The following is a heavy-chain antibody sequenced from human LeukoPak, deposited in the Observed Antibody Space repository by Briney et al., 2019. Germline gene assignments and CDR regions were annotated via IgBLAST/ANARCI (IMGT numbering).Heavy chain of an antibody. CDR2: IHYSGST. D-gene: IGHD3-10*01. V-gene: IGHV4-59*01. J-gene: IGHJ6*03. CDR1: GGSISSYY. CDR3: ARTTMVRGTYYMDV. Sequence: SETLSLTCTVSGGSISSYYWSWIRQPPGKGLQWIGCIHYSGSTNYNPSLKSRVTISVDTSKNQFSLKLSSVTAADTAVYYCARTTMVRGTYYMDVWGKGTTVTISS.